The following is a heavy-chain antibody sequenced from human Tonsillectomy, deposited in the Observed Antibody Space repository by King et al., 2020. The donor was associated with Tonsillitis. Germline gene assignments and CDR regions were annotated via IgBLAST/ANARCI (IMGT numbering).Heavy chain of an antibody. Sequence: QLQESGPGLVKPSGTLSLTCAVSGGSISSSNWWSWVRQPPGKGLEWIGEIYHSGSTNYNPSLKSRVTISVDKSKNQFSLKLSSVTAADTAVYYCARVGGYYDSSGYTGFDYWGQGTLVTVSS. CDR1: GGSISSSNW. D-gene: IGHD3-22*01. J-gene: IGHJ4*02. CDR3: ARVGGYYDSSGYTGFDY. CDR2: IYHSGST. V-gene: IGHV4-4*02.